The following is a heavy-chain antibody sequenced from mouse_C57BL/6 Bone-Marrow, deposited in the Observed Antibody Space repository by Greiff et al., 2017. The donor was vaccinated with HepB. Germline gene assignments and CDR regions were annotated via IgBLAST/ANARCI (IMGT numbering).Heavy chain of an antibody. D-gene: IGHD1-1*01. CDR2: ISDGGSYT. Sequence: EVKLMEYGGGLVKPGGSLKLSCAASGFTFSSYAMSWVRQTPEKRLEWVATISDGGSYTYYPDNVKGRFTISRDNAKNNLYLQMSHLKSEDTAMYYCARITTVVALRYFDVWGTGTTVTVSS. CDR3: ARITTVVALRYFDV. J-gene: IGHJ1*03. V-gene: IGHV5-4*03. CDR1: GFTFSSYA.